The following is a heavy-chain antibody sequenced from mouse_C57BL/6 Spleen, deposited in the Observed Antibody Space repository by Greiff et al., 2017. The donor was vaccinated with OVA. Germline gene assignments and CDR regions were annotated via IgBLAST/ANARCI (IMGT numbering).Heavy chain of an antibody. Sequence: DVKLQESGPELVKPGASVKIPCKASGYTFTDYNMDWVKQSHGKSLEWIGDINPNNGGTIYNQKFKGKATLTVDKSSSTAYMELRSLTSEDTAVYYCARRPLYYGSSLDYWGQGTTLTVSS. CDR3: ARRPLYYGSSLDY. CDR1: GYTFTDYN. J-gene: IGHJ2*01. D-gene: IGHD1-1*01. V-gene: IGHV1-18*01. CDR2: INPNNGGT.